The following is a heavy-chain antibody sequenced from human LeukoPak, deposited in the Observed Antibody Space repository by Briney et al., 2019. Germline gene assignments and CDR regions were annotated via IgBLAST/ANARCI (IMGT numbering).Heavy chain of an antibody. V-gene: IGHV5-51*01. CDR3: ARSERDPFRENSPFSEYLQH. J-gene: IGHJ1*01. Sequence: GEPLKISGKASGDSFTSYWIGWVRQMPGKGLEWMGIIYPVDSDTRYSPSFQVQVTISADKSITTAYLQWSSLKASDTVMYYCARSERDPFRENSPFSEYLQHWGQGTLVTVSS. D-gene: IGHD1-1*01. CDR2: IYPVDSDT. CDR1: GDSFTSYW.